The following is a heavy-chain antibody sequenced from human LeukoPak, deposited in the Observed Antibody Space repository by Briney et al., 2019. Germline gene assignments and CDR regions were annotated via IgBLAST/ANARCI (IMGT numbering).Heavy chain of an antibody. CDR2: INPNSGGT. Sequence: ASVKVSCKASGYTFTGYYMHWVRQAPGQGLEWMGWINPNSGGTNYAQKFQGRVTMTRDTSISTAYMELSRLRSDGTAVYYCARVNYYGSGSYYKSLDYYGMDVWGQGTTVTVSS. J-gene: IGHJ6*02. D-gene: IGHD3-10*01. CDR1: GYTFTGYY. V-gene: IGHV1-2*02. CDR3: ARVNYYGSGSYYKSLDYYGMDV.